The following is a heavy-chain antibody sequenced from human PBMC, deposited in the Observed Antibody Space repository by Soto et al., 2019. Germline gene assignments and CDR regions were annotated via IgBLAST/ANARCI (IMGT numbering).Heavy chain of an antibody. J-gene: IGHJ4*02. CDR3: AKGREYSGYEGRWY. Sequence: PGGSLRLSCAASGFTFSSYAMSWVRQAPGKGLEWVSAISGSGGSTYYADSVKGRFTISRDNSKNTLYLQMNSLRAEDTAVYYCAKGREYSGYEGRWYWGQGTLVTVSS. CDR1: GFTFSSYA. CDR2: ISGSGGST. D-gene: IGHD5-12*01. V-gene: IGHV3-23*01.